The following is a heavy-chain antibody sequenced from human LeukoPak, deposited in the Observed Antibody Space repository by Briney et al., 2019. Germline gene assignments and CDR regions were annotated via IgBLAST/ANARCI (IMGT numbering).Heavy chain of an antibody. D-gene: IGHD3-10*01. CDR3: ARDRSMVRGVRPVDWFDP. CDR1: GGSISSYY. CDR2: IYYSGST. Sequence: SETLSLTCTVSGGSISSYYWSWIRQPPGKGLERIGYIYYSGSTNYNPSLKSRVTISVDTSKNQFSLKLSSVTAADTAVYYCARDRSMVRGVRPVDWFDPWGQGTLVTVSS. V-gene: IGHV4-59*01. J-gene: IGHJ5*02.